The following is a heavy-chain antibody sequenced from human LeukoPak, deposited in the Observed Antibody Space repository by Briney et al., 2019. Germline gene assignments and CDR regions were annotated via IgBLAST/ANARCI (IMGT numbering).Heavy chain of an antibody. CDR1: GFTFSDYY. CDR2: ISNTATTT. J-gene: IGHJ4*02. Sequence: GSLRLSCAASGFTFSDYYMSWIRQAPGRGLEWISSISNTATTTYYADSMRGRFTISRDNAKSSLHLQIHSLIVEDTAVYYCARISDCSGGSCYSRNYWGQGTLVTVSS. D-gene: IGHD2-15*01. V-gene: IGHV3-11*04. CDR3: ARISDCSGGSCYSRNY.